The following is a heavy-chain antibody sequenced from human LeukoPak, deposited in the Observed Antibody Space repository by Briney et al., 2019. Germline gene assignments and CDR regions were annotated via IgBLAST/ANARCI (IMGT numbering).Heavy chain of an antibody. CDR3: AKDYCSGGSCYYFDY. J-gene: IGHJ4*02. CDR1: GFTFSSYG. CDR2: IRYDGSNK. V-gene: IGHV3-30*02. D-gene: IGHD2-15*01. Sequence: GGSLRLSCAASGFTFSSYGMHWVRQAQGKGLEWVAFIRYDGSNKYYADSVKGRFTISRDNSKNTLYLQMNSLRAEDTAVYYCAKDYCSGGSCYYFDYWGQGTLVTVSS.